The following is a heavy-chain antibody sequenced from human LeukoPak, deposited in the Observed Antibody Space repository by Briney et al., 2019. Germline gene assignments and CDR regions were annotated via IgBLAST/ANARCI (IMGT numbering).Heavy chain of an antibody. Sequence: GGSLRLSCAASGFTFSSYAMSWVRRAPGKGLEWVSAISGSGGSTYYADSVKGRFTISRDNSKNTLYLQMNSLRAEDTGVYYCAKDLSSGSRRAYWGQGTLVTVSS. V-gene: IGHV3-23*01. J-gene: IGHJ4*02. CDR2: ISGSGGST. CDR1: GFTFSSYA. D-gene: IGHD6-25*01. CDR3: AKDLSSGSRRAY.